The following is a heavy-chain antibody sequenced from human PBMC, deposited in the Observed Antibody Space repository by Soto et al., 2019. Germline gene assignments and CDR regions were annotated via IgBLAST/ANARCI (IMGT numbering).Heavy chain of an antibody. D-gene: IGHD3-10*01. J-gene: IGHJ4*02. CDR1: GFTFSSYA. V-gene: IGHV3-30-3*01. Sequence: QVQLVESGGGVVQPGRSLRLSCAASGFTFSSYAMHWVRQAPGKGLEWVAVISYDGSNKYYADSVKGRFTISRDNSKNTLYLQMNSLRAEDTAVYYCARDRERWLEAIGLNDYWGQGTLVTVSS. CDR3: ARDRERWLEAIGLNDY. CDR2: ISYDGSNK.